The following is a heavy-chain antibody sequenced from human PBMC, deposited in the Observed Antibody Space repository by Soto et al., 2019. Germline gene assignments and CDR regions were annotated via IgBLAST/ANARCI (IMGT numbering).Heavy chain of an antibody. J-gene: IGHJ3*02. V-gene: IGHV4-34*01. CDR1: GGSFSGYY. Sequence: PSETLSLTCAVYGGSFSGYYWSWIRQPPGKGLEWIGEINHSGSTNYNPSLKSRVTISVDTSKNQFSLKLSSVTAADTAVYYCARGPPVITIFGVVIIEAFDTWGQGTLVTVSS. CDR2: INHSGST. D-gene: IGHD3-3*01. CDR3: ARGPPVITIFGVVIIEAFDT.